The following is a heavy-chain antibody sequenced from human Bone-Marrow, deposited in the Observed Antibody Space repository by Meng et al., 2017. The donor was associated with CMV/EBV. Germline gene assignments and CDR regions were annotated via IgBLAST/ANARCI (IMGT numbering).Heavy chain of an antibody. D-gene: IGHD2-2*01. J-gene: IGHJ6*02. Sequence: GRSLRLSRAAAGFTFSGSALHWVRQASGKGLEWVGRIRSKANSYATAYAASVKGRFTISRDDSKNTAYLQMNSLKTEDTAVYYCTSGYCSSTSCYRPHYYYYGMDVWGQGTTVTVSS. CDR2: IRSKANSYAT. V-gene: IGHV3-73*01. CDR1: GFTFSGSA. CDR3: TSGYCSSTSCYRPHYYYYGMDV.